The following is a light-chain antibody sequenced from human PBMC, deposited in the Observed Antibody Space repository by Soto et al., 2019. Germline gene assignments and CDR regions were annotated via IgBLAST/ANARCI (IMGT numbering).Light chain of an antibody. J-gene: IGKJ5*01. CDR3: QQFDDSVT. CDR1: HSVSRTY. V-gene: IGKV3-20*01. CDR2: GAS. Sequence: EVVMTQFPGTLSASPGERATLSCRASHSVSRTYLAWYQQKPGQAPRLLMYGASDRATGTPGRFSGSGSGTDFTLTISGLEPEDSAVYYCQQFDDSVTFGQGTRLEIK.